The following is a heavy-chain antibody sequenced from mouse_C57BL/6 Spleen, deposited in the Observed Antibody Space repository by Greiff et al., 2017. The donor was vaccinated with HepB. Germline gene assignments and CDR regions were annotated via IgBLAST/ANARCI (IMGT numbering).Heavy chain of an antibody. CDR1: GYTFTSYW. Sequence: QVQLQQPGAELVKPGASVKLSCKASGYTFTSYWMHWVKQRPGQGLEWIGMIHPNSGSTNYNEKFKSKATLTVDKSSSTAYMQISSLTSEDSAVYYCARRYYGHYFDYWGQGTTLTVSS. CDR3: ARRYYGHYFDY. D-gene: IGHD2-1*01. V-gene: IGHV1-64*01. J-gene: IGHJ2*01. CDR2: IHPNSGST.